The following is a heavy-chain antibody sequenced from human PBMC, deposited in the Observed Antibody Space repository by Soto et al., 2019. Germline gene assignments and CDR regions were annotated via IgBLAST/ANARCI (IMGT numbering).Heavy chain of an antibody. J-gene: IGHJ4*02. CDR3: ARVSGIAAAGWIDY. V-gene: IGHV1-3*01. CDR1: GYTFTSYA. CDR2: INAGNGNT. D-gene: IGHD6-13*01. Sequence: ASVKSCKASGYTFTSYAMHWVRQAPGQRLEWMGWINAGNGNTKYSQKFQGRVTITRDTSASTAYMELSSLRSEDTAVYYCARVSGIAAAGWIDYWGQGTLVTVSS.